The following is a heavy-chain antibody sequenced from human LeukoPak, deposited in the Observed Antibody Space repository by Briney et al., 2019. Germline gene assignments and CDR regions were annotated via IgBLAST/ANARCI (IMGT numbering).Heavy chain of an antibody. CDR2: IYTSGST. J-gene: IGHJ4*02. CDR1: SRSISTYY. Sequence: SETLSLTCTVSSRSISTYYWSWIRQPAGKGLEWIGRIYTSGSTNYSPSLKSRVTMPVDTSKNQFSLKLSSVTAADTAVYYCARHLWLQDPFDYWGQGTLVTVSS. D-gene: IGHD5-24*01. V-gene: IGHV4-4*07. CDR3: ARHLWLQDPFDY.